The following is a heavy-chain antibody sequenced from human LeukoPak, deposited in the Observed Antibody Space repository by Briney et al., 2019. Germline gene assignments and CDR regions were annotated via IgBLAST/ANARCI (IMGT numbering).Heavy chain of an antibody. CDR3: ARGYSSY. V-gene: IGHV4-59*08. J-gene: IGHJ4*02. Sequence: SETLSLTCTVSGGSISSYYWSWIRQPPGKGLEWIGYIYYSGSTNYNPSLKSRVTISVDTSKNQFSLKLSSVTAADTAVYYCARGYSSYWGQGTLVTVSS. CDR1: GGSISSYY. D-gene: IGHD6-19*01. CDR2: IYYSGST.